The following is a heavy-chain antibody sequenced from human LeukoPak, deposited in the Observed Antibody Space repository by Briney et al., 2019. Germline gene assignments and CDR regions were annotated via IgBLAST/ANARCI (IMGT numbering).Heavy chain of an antibody. D-gene: IGHD5-18*01. CDR3: ATGHSYGYDY. CDR1: GLTFSDFW. V-gene: IGHV3-74*01. Sequence: GSLRLSCAASGLTFSDFWMHWVRQPPGKGLVWVALVKGDGRTTIYADSVKGRFTISRDNAKNTLYLQMNSLRADDSGVYYCATGHSYGYDYWGQGVLVTVSS. CDR2: VKGDGRTT. J-gene: IGHJ4*02.